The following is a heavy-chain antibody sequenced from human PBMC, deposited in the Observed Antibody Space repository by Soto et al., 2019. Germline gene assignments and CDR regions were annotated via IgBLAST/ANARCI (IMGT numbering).Heavy chain of an antibody. D-gene: IGHD2-15*01. CDR3: ARGNHRWRELWYFDL. CDR2: IIPIFGTV. CDR1: GGTFSSYA. Sequence: QVQLVQSGAEVKKPGSSVKVSCKASGGTFSSYAISWVRQAPGQGLEWMGGIIPIFGTVNYAQKFQGRVTITADESTSTAYMELRSLSSEDSAVYYCARGNHRWRELWYFDLWGRGTLVTVSS. J-gene: IGHJ2*01. V-gene: IGHV1-69*12.